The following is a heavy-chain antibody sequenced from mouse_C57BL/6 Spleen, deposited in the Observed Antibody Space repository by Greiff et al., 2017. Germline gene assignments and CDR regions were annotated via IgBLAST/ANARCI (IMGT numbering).Heavy chain of an antibody. CDR3: ARRGALYGNYDY. D-gene: IGHD2-1*01. J-gene: IGHJ2*01. CDR2: IYPGDGDT. V-gene: IGHV1-80*01. Sequence: VQLQQSGAELVKPGASVKISCKASGYAFSSYWMNWVKQRPGKGLEWIGQIYPGDGDTNYNGKFKGKTTLTADKSSSTAYMPLSSLTSEDSAVYFCARRGALYGNYDYWGQGTTLTVSS. CDR1: GYAFSSYW.